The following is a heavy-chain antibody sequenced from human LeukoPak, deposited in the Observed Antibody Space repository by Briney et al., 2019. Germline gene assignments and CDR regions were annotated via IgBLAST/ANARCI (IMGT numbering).Heavy chain of an antibody. J-gene: IGHJ4*02. V-gene: IGHV3-48*02. CDR3: AREAAAAVYS. Sequence: GGSLRLFCAASGFTFSSYSMNWVRQAPGKGLEWVSYISSSRSTIYYADSVKGRVTISSDNAKNSLYLQMNSLRDEDTAVYYCAREAAAAVYSWGQGTLVTVSS. D-gene: IGHD6-13*01. CDR1: GFTFSSYS. CDR2: ISSSRSTI.